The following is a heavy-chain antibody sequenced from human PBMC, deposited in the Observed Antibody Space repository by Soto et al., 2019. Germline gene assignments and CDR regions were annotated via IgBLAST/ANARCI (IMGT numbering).Heavy chain of an antibody. J-gene: IGHJ4*02. CDR1: GFTFSKAY. V-gene: IGHV3-15*04. CDR2: IDSKIDADKT. D-gene: IGHD2-21*02. CDR3: VTRFTDVATERFDY. Sequence: EVQLVESGGGLVKPGGSLRLSCTASGFTFSKAYMNWVRQAPGQGLEWVGQIDSKIDADKTDLAAPVKGRFTLSRDDSKNTVYLQMNGLEIEETAMYYCVTRFTDVATERFDYWGQGTLVNVS.